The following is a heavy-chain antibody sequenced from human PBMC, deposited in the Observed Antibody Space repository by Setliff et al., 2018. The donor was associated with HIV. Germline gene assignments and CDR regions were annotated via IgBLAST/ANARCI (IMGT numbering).Heavy chain of an antibody. D-gene: IGHD3-3*01. CDR1: GGSFSGYN. CDR2: INHSGST. V-gene: IGHV4-34*04. CDR3: ARGGGTIIGANFDY. Sequence: KPSETLSLTCAVYGGSFSGYNWSWIRQTPGKGLEWIEEINHSGSTNHNPSLKSRATISVDTSKNQFSLKLSSVTAADTAVYYCARGGGTIIGANFDYWGQGTLVTVSS. J-gene: IGHJ4*02.